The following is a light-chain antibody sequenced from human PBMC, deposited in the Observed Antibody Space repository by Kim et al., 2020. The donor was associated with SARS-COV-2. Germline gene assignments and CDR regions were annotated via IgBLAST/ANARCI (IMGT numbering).Light chain of an antibody. J-gene: IGKJ4*01. CDR1: QTLLNSSNIKNN. CDR2: GAS. Sequence: ASINGKSTQTLLNSSNIKNNLAWYHQKPGQPPKLLIYGASNRDSGIPARFTGCGSGTDFTLTISSLQAEDVAVYYCQQYYDVPLTFGGGTKVDIK. CDR3: QQYYDVPLT. V-gene: IGKV4-1*01.